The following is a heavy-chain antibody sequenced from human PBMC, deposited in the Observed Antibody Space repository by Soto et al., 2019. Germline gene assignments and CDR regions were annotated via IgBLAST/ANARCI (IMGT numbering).Heavy chain of an antibody. Sequence: ASVKVSCKASGYTFTSYAMHWVRQAPGQRLEWMGWINAGNGNTKYSQKFRGRVTITRDTSASTAYMELSSLRSEDTAVYYCARAQWLVRAFDIWGQGTMVTVSS. V-gene: IGHV1-3*01. J-gene: IGHJ3*02. CDR1: GYTFTSYA. CDR3: ARAQWLVRAFDI. CDR2: INAGNGNT. D-gene: IGHD6-19*01.